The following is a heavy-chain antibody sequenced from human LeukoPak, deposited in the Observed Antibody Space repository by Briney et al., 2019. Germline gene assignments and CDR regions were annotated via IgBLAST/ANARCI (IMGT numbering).Heavy chain of an antibody. D-gene: IGHD2/OR15-2a*01. CDR1: GFTTHYW. CDR2: IDRDGRGQ. CDR3: TGGSEKVLSGEYYYYMDV. V-gene: IGHV3-7*01. Sequence: QPGGSLLLSCTASGFTTHYWLNWVRQSPGKGLEWVANIDRDGRGQHYVDSVEGRFTISRDSDKTSLAMQMHSLRAEDTDVYYCTGGSEKVLSGEYYYYMDVWGTGTTVTVSS. J-gene: IGHJ6*03.